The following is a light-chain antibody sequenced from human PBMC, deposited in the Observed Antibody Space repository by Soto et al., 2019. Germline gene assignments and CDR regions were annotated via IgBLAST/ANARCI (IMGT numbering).Light chain of an antibody. CDR3: QQYGSSGYT. J-gene: IGKJ2*01. Sequence: EIVLTQSPGTLSLSPGERATLSCRASQSVSSSYLAWYQQKPGQAPRLLIYGASSRATAIPDRFSGSGSGGDFTLTISRLEPEDFAVYYCQQYGSSGYTFGQGTKLEIK. CDR1: QSVSSSY. CDR2: GAS. V-gene: IGKV3-20*01.